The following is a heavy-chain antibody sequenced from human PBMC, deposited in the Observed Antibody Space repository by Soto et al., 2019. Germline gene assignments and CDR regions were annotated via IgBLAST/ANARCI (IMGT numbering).Heavy chain of an antibody. CDR3: ASWEGYGSGSYGIDAFDI. CDR1: GFTVSSNY. J-gene: IGHJ3*02. CDR2: IYSGGST. D-gene: IGHD3-10*01. V-gene: IGHV3-53*01. Sequence: EVQLVESGGGLIQPGGSLRLSCAASGFTVSSNYMSWVRQAPGKGLEWVSVIYSGGSTYYADSVKGRFTISRDNSKNTLYLQMNSLRAEDTAVYYCASWEGYGSGSYGIDAFDIWGQGTMVTVSS.